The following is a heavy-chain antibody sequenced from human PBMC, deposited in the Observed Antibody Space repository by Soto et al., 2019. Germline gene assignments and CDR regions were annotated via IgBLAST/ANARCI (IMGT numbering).Heavy chain of an antibody. D-gene: IGHD3-22*01. CDR3: ARETYYYDSSGPKPGYYYYGMDV. V-gene: IGHV1-46*01. CDR1: GYTFTSYY. CDR2: INPSGSST. J-gene: IGHJ6*02. Sequence: ASVKVSCKASGYTFTSYYMHWVRQAPGQGLEWMGIINPSGSSTSYAQKFQGRVTMTRDTSTSTVYMELSSLRSEDTAVYYCARETYYYDSSGPKPGYYYYGMDVWGQGTTVTVSS.